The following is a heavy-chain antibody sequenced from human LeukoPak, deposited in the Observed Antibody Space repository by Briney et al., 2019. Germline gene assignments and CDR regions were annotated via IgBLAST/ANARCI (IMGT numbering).Heavy chain of an antibody. V-gene: IGHV4-4*09. CDR2: IYTSGST. Sequence: SETLSLTCTVSGGSISSYYWSWIRQPPGKGLEWTGYIYTSGSTNYNPSLKSRVTISVDTSKNQFSLKLSSVTAADTAVYYCASGSSSGYYYMDVWGKGTTVTVSS. CDR1: GGSISSYY. CDR3: ASGSSSGYYYMDV. J-gene: IGHJ6*03. D-gene: IGHD6-6*01.